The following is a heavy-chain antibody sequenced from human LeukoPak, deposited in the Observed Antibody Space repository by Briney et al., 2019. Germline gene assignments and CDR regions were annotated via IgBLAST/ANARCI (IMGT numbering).Heavy chain of an antibody. V-gene: IGHV4-59*13. CDR2: IFFSEHS. CDR3: ARIDPLGYFDQ. CDR1: GAFSSRFY. J-gene: IGHJ4*02. Sequence: PSETLSLTCTVSGAFSSRFYWSWVRQSPGKGLEWIGNIFFSEHSNYNPSLTGRVTISPDTSKSQFSLKMTSVPAADTALNYCARIDPLGYFDQWGQGTLVTVSS.